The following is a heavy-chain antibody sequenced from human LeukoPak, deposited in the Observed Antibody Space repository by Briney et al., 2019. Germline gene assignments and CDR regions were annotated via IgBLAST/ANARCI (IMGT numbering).Heavy chain of an antibody. J-gene: IGHJ4*02. D-gene: IGHD3-10*01. CDR3: ARDPWFGELLTDDFDY. Sequence: SETLSLTCAVSGGSISSGGYSWSWIRQPPGKGLEWIGYIYHSGSTYYNPSLKSRVTISVDRSKNQFSLKLSSVTAADTAVYYCARDPWFGELLTDDFDYWGQGTLVTVSS. CDR2: IYHSGST. V-gene: IGHV4-30-2*01. CDR1: GGSISSGGYS.